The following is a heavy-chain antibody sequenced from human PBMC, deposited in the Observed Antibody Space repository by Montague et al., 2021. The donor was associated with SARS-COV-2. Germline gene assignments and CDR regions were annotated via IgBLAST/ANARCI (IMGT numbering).Heavy chain of an antibody. CDR2: IYYSVST. CDR1: GASISSGGDY. Sequence: TLSLTCTVSGASISSGGDYWNWTRQHRGKGLEWIGNIYYSVSTNYNPSLKSRVTISEDTSKNQISLKLSSVTAADTAVYYCARDRELVDWGQGIMVIVSS. J-gene: IGHJ4*02. D-gene: IGHD1-7*01. V-gene: IGHV4-31*03. CDR3: ARDRELVD.